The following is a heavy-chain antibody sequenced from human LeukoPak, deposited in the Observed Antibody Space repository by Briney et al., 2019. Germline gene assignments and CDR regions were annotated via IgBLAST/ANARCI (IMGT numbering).Heavy chain of an antibody. CDR1: GYTFTSYG. CDR3: ARDRGSNHGARYCSSTSCYVWNY. V-gene: IGHV1-18*04. D-gene: IGHD2-2*01. J-gene: IGHJ4*02. CDR2: ISAYNGNT. Sequence: EASVKVSCKASGYTFTSYGISWVRQAPGQGLERMGWISAYNGNTNYAQKLQGRVTMTTDTSTSTAYMELRSLRSDDTAVYYCARDRGSNHGARYCSSTSCYVWNYWGQGTLVTVSS.